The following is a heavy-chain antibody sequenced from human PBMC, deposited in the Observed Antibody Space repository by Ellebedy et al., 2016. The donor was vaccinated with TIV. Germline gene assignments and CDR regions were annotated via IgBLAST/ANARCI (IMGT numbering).Heavy chain of an antibody. CDR1: GYTFTNYG. V-gene: IGHV1-18*01. D-gene: IGHD6-13*01. Sequence: AVSVKVSCKASGYTFTNYGISRVRQAPGQGLEWMGWISGYHGNRKYAEKFQGRVIMTTDTSTTTAYMELRGLRSDDTAMYYCARERRIAAAGCMDVWGQGTTVTVSS. CDR2: ISGYHGNR. CDR3: ARERRIAAAGCMDV. J-gene: IGHJ6*02.